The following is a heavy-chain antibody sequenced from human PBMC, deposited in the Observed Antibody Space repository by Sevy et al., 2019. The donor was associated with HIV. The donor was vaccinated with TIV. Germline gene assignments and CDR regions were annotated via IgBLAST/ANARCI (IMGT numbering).Heavy chain of an antibody. Sequence: ASMKVSCKASGYTFTNYGINWVRQGPGQGLEWMGWISAYNGSTNYAQNLQGRVTMTTDTSTSTAYMELRSLRSDDTAVYYCARGRGDTSVYKYFRHWGQGTLVTVSS. CDR2: ISAYNGST. CDR1: GYTFTNYG. J-gene: IGHJ4*02. V-gene: IGHV1-18*01. D-gene: IGHD3-22*01. CDR3: ARGRGDTSVYKYFRH.